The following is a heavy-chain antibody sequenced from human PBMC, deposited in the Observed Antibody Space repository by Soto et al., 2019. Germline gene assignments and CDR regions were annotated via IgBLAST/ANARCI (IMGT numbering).Heavy chain of an antibody. CDR2: INPNSGGT. CDR1: GYTFTGYY. V-gene: IGHV1-2*02. CDR3: ARVRRAVAYQGSWFDP. Sequence: ASVKVSCKASGYTFTGYYMHWVRQAPGQGPEWMGWINPNSGGTNYAQKFQGRVTMTRDTSISTAYMELSRLRSDDTAVYYCARVRRAVAYQGSWFDPWGQGTLVTVSS. D-gene: IGHD6-19*01. J-gene: IGHJ5*02.